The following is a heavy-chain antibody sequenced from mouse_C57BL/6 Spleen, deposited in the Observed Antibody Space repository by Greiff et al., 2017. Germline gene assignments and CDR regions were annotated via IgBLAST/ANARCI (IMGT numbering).Heavy chain of an antibody. J-gene: IGHJ3*01. V-gene: IGHV1-53*01. CDR1: GYTFTSYW. D-gene: IGHD1-1*01. CDR2: INPSNGGT. CDR3: ARYYYGSSYLAY. Sequence: QVQLQQPGTELVKPGASVKLSCKASGYTFTSYWMHWVKQRPGQGLEWIGNINPSNGGTNYNETFKSKATLTVDKASSTAYMQLSSLTSEDSAVYYCARYYYGSSYLAYWGQGTLVTVSA.